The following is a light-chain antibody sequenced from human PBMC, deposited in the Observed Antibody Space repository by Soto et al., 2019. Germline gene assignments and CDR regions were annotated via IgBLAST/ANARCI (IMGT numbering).Light chain of an antibody. CDR1: QSISSW. V-gene: IGKV1-5*03. Sequence: DIQMSQPLSTLSASVGDRVTLTSRASQSISSWLAWYQQKPGKAPKLLIYKASSLESGIPSRFSGSGSGTEFTLTISSLQPDDFATYYCQQVNIYSGTFGRGTKVDIK. CDR3: QQVNIYSGT. J-gene: IGKJ1*01. CDR2: KAS.